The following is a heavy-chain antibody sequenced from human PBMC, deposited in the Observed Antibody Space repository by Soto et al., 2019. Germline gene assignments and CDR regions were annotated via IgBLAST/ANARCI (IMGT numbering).Heavy chain of an antibody. Sequence: PGGSLRLSCAASGFTFSSYAMSWVRQAPGKGLEWVSAISGSGGSTYYADSVKGRFTISRDNSKNTLYLQMNSLRAEDTAVYYCAKASPHLTYYYDSSGPVGGFDYWGQGTLVTVSS. CDR2: ISGSGGST. D-gene: IGHD3-22*01. CDR3: AKASPHLTYYYDSSGPVGGFDY. J-gene: IGHJ4*02. V-gene: IGHV3-23*01. CDR1: GFTFSSYA.